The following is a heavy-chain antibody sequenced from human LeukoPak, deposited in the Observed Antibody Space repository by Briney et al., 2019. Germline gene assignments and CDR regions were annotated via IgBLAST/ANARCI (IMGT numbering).Heavy chain of an antibody. CDR2: IYYSGST. V-gene: IGHV4-31*03. Sequence: SQTLSLTCTVSGGSISSGGYYWSWIRQHPGKGLEWIGYIYYSGSTYYNPSLKSRVTISVDTSKNQFPLKLSSVTAADTAVYYCARLVTTSTLDYWGQGTLVTVSS. CDR1: GGSISSGGYY. D-gene: IGHD4-17*01. J-gene: IGHJ4*02. CDR3: ARLVTTSTLDY.